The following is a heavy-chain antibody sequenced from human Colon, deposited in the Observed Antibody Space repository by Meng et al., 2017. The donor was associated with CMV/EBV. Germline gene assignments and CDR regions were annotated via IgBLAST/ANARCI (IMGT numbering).Heavy chain of an antibody. CDR1: GFTFADYA. V-gene: IGHV3-9*01. J-gene: IGHJ6*02. Sequence: LSLTCAAAGFTFADYAMHWVRHAPGKGLEWVSGISWNSGSIGYADSVKGRFTISRDNATNSLYLQMNSLRAEDTALYSCAKAPGYSSRPGYYYGMDVWGQGTTVTVSS. D-gene: IGHD6-13*01. CDR3: AKAPGYSSRPGYYYGMDV. CDR2: ISWNSGSI.